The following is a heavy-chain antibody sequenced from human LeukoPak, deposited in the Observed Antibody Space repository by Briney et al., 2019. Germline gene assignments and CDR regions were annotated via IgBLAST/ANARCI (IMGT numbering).Heavy chain of an antibody. D-gene: IGHD1-26*01. CDR1: GFTFSSYW. CDR2: INTDGRST. Sequence: PGGSLRLSCVASGFTFSSYWMHWVRQAPGKGLVWVSRINTDGRSTNYADSVKGRFTISRDNAKNTLYLQMNSLRAEDTAVYYWARAGGYSGSYSVGYWGQGTLVTVSS. J-gene: IGHJ4*02. V-gene: IGHV3-74*01. CDR3: ARAGGYSGSYSVGY.